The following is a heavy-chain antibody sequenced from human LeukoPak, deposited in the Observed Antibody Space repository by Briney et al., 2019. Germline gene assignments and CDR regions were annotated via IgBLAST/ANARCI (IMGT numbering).Heavy chain of an antibody. D-gene: IGHD2-15*01. Sequence: GGSLRLSCAASGFTFSSYWMHWVRQAPGKGLVWVPRINSDGSSTSYADSVKGRFTISRDNAKNTLYLQMNSLRAEDTAVYYCARGAPPRYCSGGSCGDYWGQGTLVTVSS. V-gene: IGHV3-74*01. J-gene: IGHJ4*02. CDR2: INSDGSST. CDR3: ARGAPPRYCSGGSCGDY. CDR1: GFTFSSYW.